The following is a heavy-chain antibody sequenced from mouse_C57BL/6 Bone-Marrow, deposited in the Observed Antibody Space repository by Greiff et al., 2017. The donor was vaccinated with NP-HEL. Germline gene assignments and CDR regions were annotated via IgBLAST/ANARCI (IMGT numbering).Heavy chain of an antibody. CDR1: GYSITSGYY. V-gene: IGHV3-6*01. CDR3: AREGGNFFDY. Sequence: EVQLVESGPGLVKPSQSLSLTCSVTGYSITSGYYWNWIRQFPGNKLEWMGYISYDGSNNYNPSLKNRISITRDTSKNQFFLKLNSVTTEDTATYYCAREGGNFFDYWGQGTTLTVSS. D-gene: IGHD1-1*02. J-gene: IGHJ2*01. CDR2: ISYDGSN.